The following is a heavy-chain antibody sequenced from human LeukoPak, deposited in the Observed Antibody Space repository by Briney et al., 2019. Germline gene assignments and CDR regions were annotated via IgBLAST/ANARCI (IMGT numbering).Heavy chain of an antibody. J-gene: IGHJ4*02. D-gene: IGHD2-2*01. V-gene: IGHV3-23*01. CDR1: GFTFSSYG. CDR3: ASLSSTSPKRPNRRIDY. CDR2: ISGSGGNT. Sequence: PGGSLRLSCAASGFTFSSYGMSWVRQAPGKGLEWVSAISGSGGNTYYADSVKGRFTISRDNSKNTLYLQMNSLRAEDTAVYYCASLSSTSPKRPNRRIDYWGQGTLVTVSS.